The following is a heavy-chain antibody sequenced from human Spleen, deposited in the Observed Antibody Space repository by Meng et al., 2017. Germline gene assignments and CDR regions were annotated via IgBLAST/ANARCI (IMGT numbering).Heavy chain of an antibody. CDR1: GFSFSSYG. Sequence: GGSLRLSCAASGFSFSSYGMHWVRQAPGKGLEWVAVIWYDGSNKYYADSVKGRFTVSRDNSKDTLYLQMNSLRAEDTALYYCARDQGAAIFKVLDYWGQGTLVTVSS. CDR3: ARDQGAAIFKVLDY. V-gene: IGHV3-33*01. CDR2: IWYDGSNK. J-gene: IGHJ4*02. D-gene: IGHD5-18*01.